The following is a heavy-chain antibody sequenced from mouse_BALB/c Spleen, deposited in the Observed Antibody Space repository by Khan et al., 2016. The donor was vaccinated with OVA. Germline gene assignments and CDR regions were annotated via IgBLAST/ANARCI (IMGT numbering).Heavy chain of an antibody. J-gene: IGHJ3*01. Sequence: QVQLQQSGAELVRPGVSVKISCKGSGYTFTDFTMHWVKQSHAKSLEWIGVISTYYGDVTYNQKFKGKATMTVDKSSSTAYMELARLTSEDSSIYDFTRRGGNRFAYWGQGTLVTVSA. CDR2: ISTYYGDV. CDR3: TRRGGNRFAY. V-gene: IGHV1S137*01. CDR1: GYTFTDFT.